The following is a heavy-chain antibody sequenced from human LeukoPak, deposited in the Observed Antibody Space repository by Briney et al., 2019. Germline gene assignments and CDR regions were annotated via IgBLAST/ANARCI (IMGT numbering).Heavy chain of an antibody. CDR1: GYTFTSYA. D-gene: IGHD6-13*01. Sequence: ASVKVSCKASGYTFTSYAMNWVRRAPGQGLEWMGWISTNTGNPTYAQGFTGRFVFSLDTSVSTAYLQISSLTAEDTAVYYCARAGSSWYATKYFHHWGQGTLVTVSS. CDR3: ARAGSSWYATKYFHH. CDR2: ISTNTGNP. V-gene: IGHV7-4-1*02. J-gene: IGHJ1*01.